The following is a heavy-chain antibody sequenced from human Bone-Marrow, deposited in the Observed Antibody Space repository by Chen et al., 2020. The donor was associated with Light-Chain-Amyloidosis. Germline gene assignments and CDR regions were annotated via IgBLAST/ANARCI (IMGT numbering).Heavy chain of an antibody. CDR1: GFTFSNYA. V-gene: IGHV3-23*01. Sequence: GFTFSNYAMTWVRQAPGKGLEWVSTVSGSTVSTYYAGAVKGRFIISRDNSKSTLYLQMNSLRAGDTAVYFCTRKGGYFDFWGQGSLVTVSS. J-gene: IGHJ4*02. D-gene: IGHD3-10*01. CDR3: TRKGGYFDF. CDR2: VSGSTVST.